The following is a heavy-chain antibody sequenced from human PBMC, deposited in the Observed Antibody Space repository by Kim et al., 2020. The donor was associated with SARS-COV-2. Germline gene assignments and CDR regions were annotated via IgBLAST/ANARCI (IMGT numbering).Heavy chain of an antibody. CDR3: ARDSGYGSGSYYNPPYLNWFDP. CDR2: INAGNGNT. D-gene: IGHD3-10*01. V-gene: IGHV1-3*01. Sequence: ASVKVSCKASGYTFTSYAMHWVRQAPGQRLEWMGWINAGNGNTKYSQKFQGRVTITRDTSASTAYMELSSLRSEDTAVYYCARDSGYGSGSYYNPPYLNWFDPWGQGTLVTVSS. J-gene: IGHJ5*02. CDR1: GYTFTSYA.